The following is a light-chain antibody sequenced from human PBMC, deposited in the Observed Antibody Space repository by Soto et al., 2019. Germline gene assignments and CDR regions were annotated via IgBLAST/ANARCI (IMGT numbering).Light chain of an antibody. CDR3: QHYGDSPPFT. Sequence: EIVFTQSPGTLSLSPGERAILSCRASQSVPDNYLAWYQQRPGQAPKLLISGASNRVTGIPHRFSGSGSGTDFTLTVSSLESEDFAVYYCQHYGDSPPFTFGPGTKVDIK. CDR2: GAS. J-gene: IGKJ3*01. V-gene: IGKV3-20*01. CDR1: QSVPDNY.